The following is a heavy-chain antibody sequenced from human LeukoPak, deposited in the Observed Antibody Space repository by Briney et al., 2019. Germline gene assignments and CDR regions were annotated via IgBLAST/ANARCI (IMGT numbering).Heavy chain of an antibody. J-gene: IGHJ4*02. Sequence: ASVKVSCKASGYTFTSYAMNWVRQAPGQGLEWMGWINTNTGNPTYAQGFTGRFVFSLDTSVSTAYLQISSLRAEDTAVYYCARAYSYGYLTPHEFDYWGQGTLVTVSS. V-gene: IGHV7-4-1*02. D-gene: IGHD5-18*01. CDR1: GYTFTSYA. CDR2: INTNTGNP. CDR3: ARAYSYGYLTPHEFDY.